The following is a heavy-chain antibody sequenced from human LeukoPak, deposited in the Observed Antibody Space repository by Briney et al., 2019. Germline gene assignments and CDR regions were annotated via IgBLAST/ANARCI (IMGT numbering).Heavy chain of an antibody. CDR3: ARAPGRDSGYDLGGWYYYYGMDV. CDR2: IYYSGST. Sequence: PSETLSPTCTVSGGSISSYYWSWIRQPPGKGLEWIGYIYYSGSTNYNPSLKSRVTISVDTSKNQFSLKLSSVTAADTAVYYCARAPGRDSGYDLGGWYYYYGMDVWGQGTTVTVSS. CDR1: GGSISSYY. D-gene: IGHD5-12*01. J-gene: IGHJ6*02. V-gene: IGHV4-59*01.